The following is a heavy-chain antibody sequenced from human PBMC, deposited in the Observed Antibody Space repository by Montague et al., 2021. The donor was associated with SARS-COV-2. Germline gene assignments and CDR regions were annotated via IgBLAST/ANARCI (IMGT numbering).Heavy chain of an antibody. V-gene: IGHV4-59*11. Sequence: SETLSLTCTVSGGSISSHFWSFIRQPPGKGLEWIGYINSNGGTNDNPSLRSRLTMSVDTSKNQFSLQLRSMTAADTAVYYCAGDRGRFWHFDLWGRGTLVTVSS. CDR2: INSNGGT. CDR1: GGSISSHF. J-gene: IGHJ2*01. D-gene: IGHD5-12*01. CDR3: AGDRGRFWHFDL.